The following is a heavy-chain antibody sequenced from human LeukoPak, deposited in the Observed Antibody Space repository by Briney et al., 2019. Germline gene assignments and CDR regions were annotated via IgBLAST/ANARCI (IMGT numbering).Heavy chain of an antibody. J-gene: IGHJ5*02. D-gene: IGHD6-13*01. CDR3: AKERGTGYSSSWYSWFDP. Sequence: PGGSLRLSCAASGFTFSSYAMSWVRQAPGKGLEWVSAISGSGGSTYYADSVKGRFTISRGNSKNTLYLQMNSLRAEDTAVYYCAKERGTGYSSSWYSWFDPWGQGTLVTVSS. CDR1: GFTFSSYA. CDR2: ISGSGGST. V-gene: IGHV3-23*01.